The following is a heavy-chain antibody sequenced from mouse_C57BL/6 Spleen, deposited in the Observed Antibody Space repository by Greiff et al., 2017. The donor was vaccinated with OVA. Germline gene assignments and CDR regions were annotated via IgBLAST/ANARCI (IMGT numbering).Heavy chain of an antibody. CDR3: ARSDSNFLYWYFDV. CDR1: GYAFTNYL. D-gene: IGHD2-5*01. V-gene: IGHV1-54*01. J-gene: IGHJ1*03. CDR2: INPGSGGT. Sequence: QVQLQQSGAELVRPGTSVKVSCKASGYAFTNYLIEWVKQRPGQGLEWIGVINPGSGGTNYNEKFKGKVTLTTDKSSSTAYMQLSSLTSEDSAVCFWARSDSNFLYWYFDVWGTGTTVTVSS.